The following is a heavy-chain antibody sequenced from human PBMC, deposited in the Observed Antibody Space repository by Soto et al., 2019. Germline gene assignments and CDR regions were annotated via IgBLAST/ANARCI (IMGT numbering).Heavy chain of an antibody. V-gene: IGHV1-2*04. CDR3: ARAPDSSSTGYFDY. D-gene: IGHD6-6*01. CDR2: INPNSGGT. CDR1: GHTFTGYY. J-gene: IGHJ4*02. Sequence: ASVKVSCKSSGHTFTGYYMHWVRQAPGQGLEWMGWINPNSGGTNYAQKFQGWVTMTRDTSISTAYMELSRLRSDDTAVYYCARAPDSSSTGYFDYWGQGTLVTVSS.